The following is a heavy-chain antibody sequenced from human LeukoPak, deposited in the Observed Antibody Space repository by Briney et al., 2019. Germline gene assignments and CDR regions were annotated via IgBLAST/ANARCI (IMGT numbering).Heavy chain of an antibody. CDR1: GFTFSSYS. D-gene: IGHD6-13*01. CDR3: ARAAYSSSWPNPDDAFDI. J-gene: IGHJ3*02. Sequence: GGSLRLSCAASGFTFSSYSMNWVRQAPGKGLEWVSSISSSSSYIYYADSVKGRFTISRDNAKNTLYLQMNSLRAEDTAVYYCARAAYSSSWPNPDDAFDIWGQGTMVTVSS. V-gene: IGHV3-21*01. CDR2: ISSSSSYI.